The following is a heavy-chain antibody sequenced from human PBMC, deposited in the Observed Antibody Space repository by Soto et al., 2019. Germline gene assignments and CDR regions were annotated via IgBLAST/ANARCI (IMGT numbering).Heavy chain of an antibody. J-gene: IGHJ4*02. CDR3: AREGINNYNEYYFDS. D-gene: IGHD4-4*01. CDR2: ISGSGNYT. V-gene: IGHV3-21*01. CDR1: GLTFSTYS. Sequence: GGSLRLSCAASGLTFSTYSMNWVRQAPGKGLEWVSSISGSGNYTHYADFLRGRFTISRDNAKTSLYLQMNSLRAEDTAVYYCAREGINNYNEYYFDSWGQGTVVTVSS.